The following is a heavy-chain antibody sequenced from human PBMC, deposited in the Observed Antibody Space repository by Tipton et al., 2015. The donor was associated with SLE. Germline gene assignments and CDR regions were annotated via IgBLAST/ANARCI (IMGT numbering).Heavy chain of an antibody. CDR2: IYSGDSST. Sequence: GSLRLSCAASGFTFSAYAMSWVRQAPGKGLEWVSVIYSGDSSTYYEDSVKGRFTISRDNSKKTLYLQMHSLSAEDTAIYYCAKDTGGGFFDLWGRGALVTVSS. V-gene: IGHV3-23*03. CDR1: GFTFSAYA. D-gene: IGHD1-26*01. CDR3: AKDTGGGFFDL. J-gene: IGHJ2*01.